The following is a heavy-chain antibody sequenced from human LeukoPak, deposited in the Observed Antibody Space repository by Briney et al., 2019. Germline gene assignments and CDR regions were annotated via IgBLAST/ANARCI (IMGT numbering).Heavy chain of an antibody. CDR3: AREEVGDYGESGVYNWFDP. J-gene: IGHJ5*02. V-gene: IGHV1-2*02. D-gene: IGHD4-17*01. CDR1: GYTFTGYY. Sequence: ASVKVSCKASGYTFTGYYMHWVRQAPGQGLEWMGWINPNSGGTNYAQKFQGRVTMTRDTSISTAYMELSRLRSDDTAVYYCAREEVGDYGESGVYNWFDPWGQGTLVTVSS. CDR2: INPNSGGT.